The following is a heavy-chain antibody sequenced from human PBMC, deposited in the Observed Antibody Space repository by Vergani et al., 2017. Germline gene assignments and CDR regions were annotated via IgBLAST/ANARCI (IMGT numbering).Heavy chain of an antibody. CDR3: ARPHGDILPPDPRRLDY. CDR2: INPSGGST. J-gene: IGHJ4*02. D-gene: IGHD4-17*01. Sequence: QVLLVQSGAEVKKPGASVRVSCKTSGSTFTNYYIHWVRQAPGQGVEWMGIINPSGGSTTYAQQFQGRLTMTRDTSTSTVYLDLSNLSSEDTAVYYCARPHGDILPPDPRRLDYWGQGTVVTVSS. V-gene: IGHV1-46*03. CDR1: GSTFTNYY.